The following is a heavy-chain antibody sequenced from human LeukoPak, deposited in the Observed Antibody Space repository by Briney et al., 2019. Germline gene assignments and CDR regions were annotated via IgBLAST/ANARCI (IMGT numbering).Heavy chain of an antibody. CDR3: ARDLVDGREDWGYTERFDY. CDR2: IIPIFGTA. CDR1: GGTFSSYA. V-gene: IGHV1-69*13. D-gene: IGHD2-8*02. Sequence: SVKVSCKASGGTFSSYAISWVREAPGQGIEWMGGIIPIFGTANYAQKFQGRVTITADESTSTAYMELSSLRSEDTAVYYCARDLVDGREDWGYTERFDYWGQGTLVTVSS. J-gene: IGHJ4*02.